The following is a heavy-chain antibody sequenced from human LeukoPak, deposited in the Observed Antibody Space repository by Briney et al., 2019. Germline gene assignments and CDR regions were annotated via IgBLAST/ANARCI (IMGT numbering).Heavy chain of an antibody. CDR3: AKWSGLPFRERAGGDY. J-gene: IGHJ4*02. D-gene: IGHD3-3*01. CDR2: ISYDGSNK. Sequence: GRSLRLSCAASGFTFSSYGMHWVRQAPGKGLEWVAVISYDGSNKYYADSVKGRFTISRDNSKNTLYLQMNSLRAEDTAVYYCAKWSGLPFRERAGGDYWGQGTLVTVSS. V-gene: IGHV3-30*18. CDR1: GFTFSSYG.